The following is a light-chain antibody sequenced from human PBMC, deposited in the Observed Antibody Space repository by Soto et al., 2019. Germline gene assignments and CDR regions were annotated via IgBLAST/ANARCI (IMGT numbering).Light chain of an antibody. CDR2: EVS. Sequence: QADRTQPASVSGSPGQSIAISCTGTSSDVGGYNYVSWSQQHPGKAPKLMIYEVSNRPSGVSNRFSGSKSGNTASLTISGLQAEDEADYYCSSYTTTNTYVFGTGTKATVL. J-gene: IGLJ1*01. CDR3: SSYTTTNTYV. CDR1: SSDVGGYNY. V-gene: IGLV2-14*01.